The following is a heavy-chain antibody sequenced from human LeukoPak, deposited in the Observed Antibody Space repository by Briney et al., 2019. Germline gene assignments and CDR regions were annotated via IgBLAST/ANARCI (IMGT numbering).Heavy chain of an antibody. CDR1: GAAFSSYA. D-gene: IGHD6-19*01. CDR2: IIPIFGTA. J-gene: IGHJ4*02. V-gene: IGHV1-69*06. Sequence: SVKVSCKASGAAFSSYAISWVRQAPGQGLEWMGGIIPIFGTANYAQTFQGRVTITADKSTSTAYMELSSLRSEDTDVYYCARDMAVAGTGGYFDYWGQGTLVTVSS. CDR3: ARDMAVAGTGGYFDY.